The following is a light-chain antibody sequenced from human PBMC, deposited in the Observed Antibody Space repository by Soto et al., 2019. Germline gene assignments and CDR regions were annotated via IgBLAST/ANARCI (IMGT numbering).Light chain of an antibody. V-gene: IGKV1D-13*01. CDR3: QQYKDYVYT. J-gene: IGKJ2*01. Sequence: TQMTQSPLSLSASVGEKIIITCRASRDVGSDVSWYQQKPGQAPKLLISDVSTLERGVPSRFSGSGSATEFTLTISGLQPDDFATYYCQQYKDYVYTFGQGTKVDIK. CDR1: RDVGSD. CDR2: DVS.